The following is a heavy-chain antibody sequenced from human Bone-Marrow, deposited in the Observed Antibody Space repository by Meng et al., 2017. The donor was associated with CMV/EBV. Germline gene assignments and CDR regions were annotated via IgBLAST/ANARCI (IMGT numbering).Heavy chain of an antibody. J-gene: IGHJ4*02. D-gene: IGHD3-10*01. CDR3: ARDLTVVRGVLDY. CDR2: ILHSGNT. CDR1: GGSISSANW. V-gene: IGHV4-4*02. Sequence: AGGSISSANWWTCVRQPPGKGLEWIGEILHSGNTNYNPSLKSRVTISVDKSKNQFSLNLSPVTAADTAVYYCARDLTVVRGVLDYWSQGTLVTVSS.